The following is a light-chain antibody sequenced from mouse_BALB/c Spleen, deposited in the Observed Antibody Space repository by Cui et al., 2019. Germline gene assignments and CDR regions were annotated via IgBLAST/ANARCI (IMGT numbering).Light chain of an antibody. Sequence: GDRVTITCKASEDIYNRLAGYQQKPGNAPRLLISAATSLETGVPSRFSGSRSGKDYTLSITSLQTEDDATYYCQQYWSTPLTFGAGTKLELK. CDR2: AAT. CDR3: QQYWSTPLT. J-gene: IGKJ5*01. CDR1: EDIYNR. V-gene: IGKV13-84*01.